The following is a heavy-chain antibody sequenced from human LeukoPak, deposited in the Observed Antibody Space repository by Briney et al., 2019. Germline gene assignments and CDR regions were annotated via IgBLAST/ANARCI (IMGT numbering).Heavy chain of an antibody. V-gene: IGHV3-23*01. J-gene: IGHJ5*02. Sequence: GGTLRLSCAASGFTFSSYGMSWVRQAPGKGLEWVSAISGSGGSTYYADSVKGRFTISRDNSKNTLYLQMNSLRAEDTAVYYCAKVRCRNTCEIVGATLGWFDPWGQGTLVTVSS. CDR2: ISGSGGST. CDR1: GFTFSSYG. D-gene: IGHD1-26*01. CDR3: AKVRCRNTCEIVGATLGWFDP.